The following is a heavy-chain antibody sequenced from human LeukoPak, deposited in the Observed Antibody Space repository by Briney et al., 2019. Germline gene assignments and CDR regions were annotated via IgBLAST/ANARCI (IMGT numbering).Heavy chain of an antibody. CDR2: INHSGST. CDR3: ARRIKPVWYYYDSSGSSGFDP. Sequence: SETLSLTCAVYGGSFSGYYWSWIRQPPGKGLEWIGEINHSGSTNYNPSLKSRVTISVDTSKNQFSLKLSSVTAADTAVYYCARRIKPVWYYYDSSGSSGFDPWGQGALVTVSS. CDR1: GGSFSGYY. V-gene: IGHV4-34*01. D-gene: IGHD3-22*01. J-gene: IGHJ5*02.